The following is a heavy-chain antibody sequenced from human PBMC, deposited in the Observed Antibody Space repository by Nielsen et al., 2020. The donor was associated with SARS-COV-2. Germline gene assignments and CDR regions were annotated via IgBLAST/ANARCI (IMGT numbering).Heavy chain of an antibody. CDR1: GGSISSYY. CDR3: AREGTTMVRGVNNNWFDP. D-gene: IGHD3-10*01. J-gene: IGHJ5*02. CDR2: IYYTGST. Sequence: SETLSLTCTVSGGSISSYYWSWIRQPPGKGLEWIGYIYYTGSTDYNPSLKSRVTISVDTSKNQFSLKLSSVTAADTAVYYCAREGTTMVRGVNNNWFDPWGQGTLVTVSS. V-gene: IGHV4-59*12.